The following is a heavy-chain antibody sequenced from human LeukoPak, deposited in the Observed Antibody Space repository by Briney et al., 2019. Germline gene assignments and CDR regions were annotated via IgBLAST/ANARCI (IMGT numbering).Heavy chain of an antibody. CDR1: GDSVSSNSAA. CDR3: ARVSTVGSSAFDI. Sequence: SQTLSLTCAISGDSVSSNSAAWNWIRQSPSRGLEWLGRTYYRSKWFSDYAVSLKGRITINPDTSKNQFSLQLNSVTPEDTAVYYCARVSTVGSSAFDIWGQGTMVTVSS. V-gene: IGHV6-1*01. J-gene: IGHJ3*02. CDR2: TYYRSKWFS. D-gene: IGHD4-11*01.